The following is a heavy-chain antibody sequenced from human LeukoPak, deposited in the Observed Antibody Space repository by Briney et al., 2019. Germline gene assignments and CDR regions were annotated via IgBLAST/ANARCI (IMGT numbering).Heavy chain of an antibody. J-gene: IGHJ3*02. V-gene: IGHV3-30*02. D-gene: IGHD6-13*01. CDR2: IRYDGSNK. Sequence: GGSLRLSCAASGFTFSSYGMHWVRQAPGKGLEWVAFIRYDGSNKYYADSVKGRFTISRDNAKNSLYLQMDSLRAEDTALYYCARSDRADDAFDIWGQGTMVTVSS. CDR3: ARSDRADDAFDI. CDR1: GFTFSSYG.